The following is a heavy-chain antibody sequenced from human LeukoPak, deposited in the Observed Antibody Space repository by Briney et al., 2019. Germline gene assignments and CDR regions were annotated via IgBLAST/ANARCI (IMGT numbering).Heavy chain of an antibody. CDR2: IKQDGSEK. CDR1: GFTFSSYA. Sequence: GRSLRLSCAASGFTFSSYAIHWVRQAPGKGLEWVANIKQDGSEKQYVDSVKGRFAISRDNAENSLYLQMNSLKAEDTAVYYCGRFTRSGDSVYWGQGTLVTVSS. D-gene: IGHD7-27*01. V-gene: IGHV3-7*04. J-gene: IGHJ4*02. CDR3: GRFTRSGDSVY.